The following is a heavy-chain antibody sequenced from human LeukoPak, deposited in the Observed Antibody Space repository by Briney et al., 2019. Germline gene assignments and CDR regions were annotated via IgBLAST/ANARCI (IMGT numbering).Heavy chain of an antibody. J-gene: IGHJ5*02. CDR2: INPNSGGT. CDR1: GYTFTGYY. Sequence: ASVKVSCKASGYTFTGYYMHWVRQAPGQGLEWMGWINPNSGGTNYAQKFQGWVTMTRDTSISTAYMELSRLRSDDTAVYYCARSIAAAGTIGWFDPWGQGTLVTVPS. CDR3: ARSIAAAGTIGWFDP. D-gene: IGHD6-13*01. V-gene: IGHV1-2*04.